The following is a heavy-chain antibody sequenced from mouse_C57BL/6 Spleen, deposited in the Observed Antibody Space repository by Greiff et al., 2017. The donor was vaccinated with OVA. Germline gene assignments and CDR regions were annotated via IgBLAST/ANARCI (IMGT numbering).Heavy chain of an antibody. CDR3: ARAGNYYGSSPWFAY. D-gene: IGHD1-1*01. CDR2: IDPSDGYT. Sequence: QVQLQQPGAELVMPGASVKLSCKASGYTFTSYWMHWVKQRPGQGLEWIGEIDPSDGYTNYNQKFKGKSTLTVDKSSSTAYMQLSSLTSEDSAVYYCARAGNYYGSSPWFAYWGQGTLVTVSA. CDR1: GYTFTSYW. J-gene: IGHJ3*01. V-gene: IGHV1-69*01.